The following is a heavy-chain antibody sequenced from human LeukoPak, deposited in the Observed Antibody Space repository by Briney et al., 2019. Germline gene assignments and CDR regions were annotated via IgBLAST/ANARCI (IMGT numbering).Heavy chain of an antibody. J-gene: IGHJ6*02. CDR1: GFTVSSNY. CDR3: AHPGVIGLPITDV. D-gene: IGHD3-10*01. V-gene: IGHV3-66*01. Sequence: GGSLRLSCAASGFTVSSNYMSWVRQAPGKGLEWVSVIYSGGSTYYADSVKGRFTISRDNSKNTLYLQMNSLRAEDTAVYYCAHPGVIGLPITDVWGQGTTVTVSS. CDR2: IYSGGST.